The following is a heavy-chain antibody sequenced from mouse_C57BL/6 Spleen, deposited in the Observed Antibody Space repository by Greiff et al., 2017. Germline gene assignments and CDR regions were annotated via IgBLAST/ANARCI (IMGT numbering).Heavy chain of an antibody. D-gene: IGHD1-1*01. CDR1: GFTFSSYG. J-gene: IGHJ1*03. Sequence: EVQVVESGGDLVKPGGSLKLSCAASGFTFSSYGMSWVRQTPDKRLEWVATISSGGSYTYYPDSVKGRFTISRDNAKNTLYLQMSSLKSEDTAMYYCARRFTTVEDWYFDVWGTGTTVTVSS. CDR3: ARRFTTVEDWYFDV. CDR2: ISSGGSYT. V-gene: IGHV5-6*01.